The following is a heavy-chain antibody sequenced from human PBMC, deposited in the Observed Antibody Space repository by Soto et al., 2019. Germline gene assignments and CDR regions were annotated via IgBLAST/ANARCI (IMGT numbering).Heavy chain of an antibody. V-gene: IGHV1-18*04. CDR3: ARVRRVGASWSFAY. CDR1: GYTFTSYG. J-gene: IGHJ4*02. D-gene: IGHD1-26*01. CDR2: ISAYNGNT. Sequence: QVQLVQSGAAVKKPGASVKVSCKASGYTFTSYGISWVRQAPGQGLECMGWISAYNGNTNYAQKLQGGVTMPTDTSTSTAYMELRRRRSDDTALYYCARVRRVGASWSFAYWGQGTLVTVSS.